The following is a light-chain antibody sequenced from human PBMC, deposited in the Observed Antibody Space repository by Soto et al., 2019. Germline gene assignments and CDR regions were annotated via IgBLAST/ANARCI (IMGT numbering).Light chain of an antibody. CDR1: SSNIGSNY. Sequence: QSVLTQPPSASGTPGQRVTISCSGSSSNIGSNYVYWYQQLPGTAPKLLIYRNNQRPSGVPDRFSGSKSGTSASLAISRLRSDDEAAYYCAALDDNLIGLVFGGGTKLTVL. J-gene: IGLJ2*01. CDR3: AALDDNLIGLV. V-gene: IGLV1-47*01. CDR2: RNN.